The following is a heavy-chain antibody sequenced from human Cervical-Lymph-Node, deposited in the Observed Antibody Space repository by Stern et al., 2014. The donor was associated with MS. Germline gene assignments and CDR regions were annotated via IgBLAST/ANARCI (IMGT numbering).Heavy chain of an antibody. J-gene: IGHJ4*02. Sequence: QVQLVESGPGLVKPSETLSLTCTVSGGSIGSYYWTWIRQPPGKGLEWIGYIHYSGTTNYKPSVRSPVTMSTYTSNTHLSLNLNSVTAADTAVYYCARRWSGVDYWGQGTLVTVSS. CDR2: IHYSGTT. CDR1: GGSIGSYY. CDR3: ARRWSGVDY. V-gene: IGHV4-59*08. D-gene: IGHD3-3*01.